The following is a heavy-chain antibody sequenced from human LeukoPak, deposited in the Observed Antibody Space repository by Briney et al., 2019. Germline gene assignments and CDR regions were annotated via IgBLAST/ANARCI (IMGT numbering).Heavy chain of an antibody. CDR2: IYSSGYT. J-gene: IGHJ3*02. Sequence: SETLSLTCTVSGGSISGYYWGWIRQPAGKGPQWIGRIYSSGYTYYNPSLKSRVTMSVDTPKNHFSLMVTSVTAADTAVYYCAREKEGITIFGVPEPGAFDIWGQGTMVTVSS. D-gene: IGHD3-3*01. CDR1: GGSISGYY. CDR3: AREKEGITIFGVPEPGAFDI. V-gene: IGHV4-4*07.